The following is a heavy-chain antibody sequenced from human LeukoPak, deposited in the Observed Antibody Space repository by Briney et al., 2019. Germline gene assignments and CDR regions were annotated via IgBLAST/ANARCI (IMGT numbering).Heavy chain of an antibody. CDR2: IYSSGST. D-gene: IGHD3-22*01. CDR3: ASHWAGAGGYYSFAY. J-gene: IGHJ4*02. Sequence: PSETLSLTCTVSGDSISSSSYYWGGIRQPTGKGLGRIGSIYSSGSTYYNPSLKSRVTISVDTSKNQFSLRLSSVTAADTSVYYCASHWAGAGGYYSFAYWGQGTLVTVSS. V-gene: IGHV4-39*01. CDR1: GDSISSSSYY.